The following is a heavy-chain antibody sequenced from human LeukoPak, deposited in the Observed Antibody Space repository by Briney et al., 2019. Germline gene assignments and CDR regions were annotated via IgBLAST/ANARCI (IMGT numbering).Heavy chain of an antibody. V-gene: IGHV1-69*05. CDR2: MIPIFGTA. Sequence: SVKVSCKASGGTFSSYAISWVRQAPGQGLEWMGGMIPIFGTANYAQKFQGRVTITTDESTSTAYMELSSLRSEDTGVYYCTRVNYYDSSSFYYGYFDYWGQGTLVTVSS. CDR1: GGTFSSYA. CDR3: TRVNYYDSSSFYYGYFDY. D-gene: IGHD3-22*01. J-gene: IGHJ4*02.